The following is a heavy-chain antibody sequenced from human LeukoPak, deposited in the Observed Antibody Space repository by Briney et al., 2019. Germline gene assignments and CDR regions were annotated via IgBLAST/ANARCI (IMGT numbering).Heavy chain of an antibody. J-gene: IGHJ4*02. CDR2: FDPEDGET. CDR1: GYTLTELS. Sequence: GASVKVSCKVSGYTLTELSMHWVRQAPGKGLEWMGGFDPEDGETIYAQKFQGRVTMTEDTSTDTAYMELSSLRSEDTAVYYCAKHGSSGYNFDYWGQGTLVTVSS. D-gene: IGHD3-22*01. V-gene: IGHV1-24*01. CDR3: AKHGSSGYNFDY.